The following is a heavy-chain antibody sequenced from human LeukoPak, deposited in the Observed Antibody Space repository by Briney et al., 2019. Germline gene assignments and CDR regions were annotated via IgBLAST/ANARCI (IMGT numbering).Heavy chain of an antibody. J-gene: IGHJ4*02. CDR1: GYTFTGYY. CDR2: INPNSGGT. D-gene: IGHD3-10*01. CDR3: ARERRYYYGSGSYYYFDY. Sequence: ASVKVSCKASGYTFTGYYMHWVRQAPGQGLEWMGWINPNSGGTNYAQKFQGWVTMTRDTSISTAYMELSRLRSDDTAVYYCARERRYYYGSGSYYYFDYWGQGTLVTVSS. V-gene: IGHV1-2*04.